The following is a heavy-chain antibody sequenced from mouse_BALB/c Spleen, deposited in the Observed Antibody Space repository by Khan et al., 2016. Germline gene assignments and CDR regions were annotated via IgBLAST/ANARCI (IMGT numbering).Heavy chain of an antibody. CDR1: GYTFTDYS. V-gene: IGHV9-2-1*01. J-gene: IGHJ4*01. CDR2: INTETGET. Sequence: QIQLVQSGPELKKPGETVKISCKASGYTFTDYSMHWVKQAPGKGLKWMGWINTETGETKYADDFKGRFAFSLETSASTAYLQINNLKNGGTATYFCARYYAGAYAMDYWGQEASVPVSS. D-gene: IGHD1-1*02. CDR3: ARYYAGAYAMDY.